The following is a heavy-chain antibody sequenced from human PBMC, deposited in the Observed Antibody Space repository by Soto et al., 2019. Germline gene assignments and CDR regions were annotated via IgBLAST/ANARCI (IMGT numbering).Heavy chain of an antibody. CDR2: IYYSGST. CDR3: ARHDGYNPRVVAAFDI. V-gene: IGHV4-39*01. Sequence: SDTLSLTCTFLSYSINSISSYWASIRQPPGKGLEWIGSIYYSGSTYYNPSLKSRVTISVDTSKNQFSLKLSSVTAADTAVYYCARHDGYNPRVVAAFDIWGQGTMVT. J-gene: IGHJ3*02. CDR1: SYSINSISSY. D-gene: IGHD5-12*01.